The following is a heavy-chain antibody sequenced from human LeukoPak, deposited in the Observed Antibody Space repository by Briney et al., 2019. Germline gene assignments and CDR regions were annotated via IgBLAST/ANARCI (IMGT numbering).Heavy chain of an antibody. CDR3: ARGNYYGPGPPYYYYGMDV. D-gene: IGHD3-10*01. CDR1: GRTFSSYA. J-gene: IGHJ6*02. CDR2: IIPIFGTA. Sequence: SVKVSCKASGRTFSSYAISWVRQAPGQGFEWMGGIIPIFGTANYAQKFQGRVTITADGSTSTAYMELSSLRSEDTAVYYCARGNYYGPGPPYYYYGMDVWGQGTTVTVSS. V-gene: IGHV1-69*13.